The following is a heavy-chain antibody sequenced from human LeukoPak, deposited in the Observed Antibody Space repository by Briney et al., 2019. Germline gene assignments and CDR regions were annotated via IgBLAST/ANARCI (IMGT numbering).Heavy chain of an antibody. J-gene: IGHJ4*02. V-gene: IGHV3-48*03. D-gene: IGHD6-19*01. CDR2: ISSSGSSSGRII. CDR1: GFTFSSYE. CDR3: ARILDSAWGELGY. Sequence: GGSLRLSCAASGFTFSSYEMNWVRQAPGKGLEGVSYISSSGSSSGRIIDYADSVKGRFTISRDNSKNTLYLQMNSLRAEDTAVYYCARILDSAWGELGYWGQGTLVTVSS.